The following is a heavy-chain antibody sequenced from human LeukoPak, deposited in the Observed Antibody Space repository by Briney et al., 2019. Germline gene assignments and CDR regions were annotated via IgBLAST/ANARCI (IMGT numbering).Heavy chain of an antibody. Sequence: SETLSLTCTVSGGSISSSSYYWGWIRQPPGTGLEGIGSIYYSGSTYYNPSLKSRVTISVDTSKNHFSLTLSYLTAADPAVYFCARGRRYCSSTSCLDRFDPWGQGTLVTVSS. CDR1: GGSISSSSYY. V-gene: IGHV4-39*02. J-gene: IGHJ5*02. CDR2: IYYSGST. D-gene: IGHD2-2*01. CDR3: ARGRRYCSSTSCLDRFDP.